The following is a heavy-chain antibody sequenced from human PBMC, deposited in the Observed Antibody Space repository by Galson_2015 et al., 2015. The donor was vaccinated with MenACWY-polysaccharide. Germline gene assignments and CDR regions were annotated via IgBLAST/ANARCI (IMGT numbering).Heavy chain of an antibody. CDR2: ISGNSAHI. CDR3: ASRTRFRTGSGPEDY. CDR1: GFTFDTYS. V-gene: IGHV3-21*01. D-gene: IGHD1/OR15-1a*01. J-gene: IGHJ4*02. Sequence: SLRPSCAAPGFTFDTYSLIWVRQAPGQGLQWVSAISGNSAHIYYADSVKGRFTISRDNAKNSLYLQMNSLRAEDTAIYYCASRTRFRTGSGPEDYWGQGTLVTVSS.